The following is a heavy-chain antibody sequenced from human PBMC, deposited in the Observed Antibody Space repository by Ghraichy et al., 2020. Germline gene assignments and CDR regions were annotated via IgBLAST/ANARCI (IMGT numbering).Heavy chain of an antibody. Sequence: LSLTCAASGFTFSSYSMNWVRQAPGKGLEWVSSISGSGGSTYYADSVKGRFTISRDNSKNTLYLQMNSLRAEDTAVYYCAKDLPAAVYFDYWGQGTLVTVSS. V-gene: IGHV3-23*01. CDR1: GFTFSSYS. J-gene: IGHJ4*02. CDR2: ISGSGGST. CDR3: AKDLPAAVYFDY. D-gene: IGHD6-13*01.